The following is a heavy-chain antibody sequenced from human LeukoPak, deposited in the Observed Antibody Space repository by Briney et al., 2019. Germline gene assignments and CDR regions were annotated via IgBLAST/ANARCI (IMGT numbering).Heavy chain of an antibody. V-gene: IGHV3-73*01. CDR3: TSLITMVRGVIGLLNVN. CDR2: IRSKANSYAT. D-gene: IGHD3-10*01. Sequence: GGSLRLSRAASGFTFSGSAIHWVRQASGKGLEWVGRIRSKANSYATAYAASVKGRFTISRDDSKNTAYLQMNSLKTEDTAVYYCTSLITMVRGVIGLLNVNWGQGTLVTVSS. J-gene: IGHJ4*02. CDR1: GFTFSGSA.